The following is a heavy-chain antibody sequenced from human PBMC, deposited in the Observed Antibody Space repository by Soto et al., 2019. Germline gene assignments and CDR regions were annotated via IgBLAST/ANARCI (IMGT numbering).Heavy chain of an antibody. CDR2: IYYSGST. CDR1: GGSISSSNW. Sequence: PSETLSLTCTVSGGSISSSNWWSWVRPPPGKGLEWIGEIYYSGSTNYNPSLKSRVTISVDTSKNQFSLKLSSVTAADTAVYYCARFPLRGQNYYDSSGYYLSYPYWGQGTLVTVSS. J-gene: IGHJ4*02. D-gene: IGHD3-22*01. V-gene: IGHV4-4*02. CDR3: ARFPLRGQNYYDSSGYYLSYPY.